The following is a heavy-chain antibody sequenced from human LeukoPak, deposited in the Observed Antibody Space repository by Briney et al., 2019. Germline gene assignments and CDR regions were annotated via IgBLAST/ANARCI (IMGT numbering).Heavy chain of an antibody. CDR3: ALLRILRDDAFDI. V-gene: IGHV1-3*01. D-gene: IGHD3-3*01. CDR2: INAGNGNT. Sequence: ASVKVSCKASGYTFTSYAMHWVRQAPGQRLEWMGWINAGNGNTKYSQKFQGRVTITRDTSASTAYMELSSLRSEDTAVYYCALLRILRDDAFDIWGQGTMVTVSS. J-gene: IGHJ3*02. CDR1: GYTFTSYA.